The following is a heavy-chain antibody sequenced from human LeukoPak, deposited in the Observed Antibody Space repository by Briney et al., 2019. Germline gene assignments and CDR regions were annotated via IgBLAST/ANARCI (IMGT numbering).Heavy chain of an antibody. D-gene: IGHD6-19*01. CDR2: IYYSGIT. CDR1: GGSINSSNYY. J-gene: IGHJ4*02. Sequence: SETLSLTCTVSGGSINSSNYYWGWLRQPPGKGREWVGNIYYSGITYYNPSLKSRVTISVDTSKNQFSLKLNSVTAADTAVYYCARQLSSAYIFDYWGQGTLVTVSS. CDR3: ARQLSSAYIFDY. V-gene: IGHV4-39*01.